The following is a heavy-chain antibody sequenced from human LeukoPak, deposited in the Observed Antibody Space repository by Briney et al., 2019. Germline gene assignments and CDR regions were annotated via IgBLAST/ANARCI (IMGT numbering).Heavy chain of an antibody. CDR1: GFTFSSYA. D-gene: IGHD3-10*01. Sequence: GGSLRLSCAASGFTFSSYAMSWVRQAPGKGLEWVSAISGSAGSTYNADSVKGRFTISRDNSKNTLSLQMNSLRADDTAVYYCAKTYYGSGSYKFDYWGQGTLVTVSS. CDR3: AKTYYGSGSYKFDY. J-gene: IGHJ4*02. CDR2: ISGSAGST. V-gene: IGHV3-23*01.